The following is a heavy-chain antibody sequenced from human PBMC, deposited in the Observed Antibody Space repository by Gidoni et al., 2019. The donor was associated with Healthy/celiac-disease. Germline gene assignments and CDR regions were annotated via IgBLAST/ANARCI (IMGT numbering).Heavy chain of an antibody. Sequence: QVQLLHSVAEVKKPCASVKVSCKASGYTFTSYCISCVRQDTGQGIEWMGWISAYNGNTKYAQKRQGRVTMTTDTSTSTAYMELRSLRYDDTAVYYCARDTKYYYDSSGYLDAFDIWGQGTMVTVSS. CDR1: GYTFTSYC. V-gene: IGHV1-18*01. CDR2: ISAYNGNT. D-gene: IGHD3-22*01. J-gene: IGHJ3*02. CDR3: ARDTKYYYDSSGYLDAFDI.